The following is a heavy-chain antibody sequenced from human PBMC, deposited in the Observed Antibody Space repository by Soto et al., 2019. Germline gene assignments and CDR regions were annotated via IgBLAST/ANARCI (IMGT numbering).Heavy chain of an antibody. V-gene: IGHV4-31*03. J-gene: IGHJ5*02. Sequence: QVQLQESGPGLVKPSQTLSLTCTVSGGSISSGGYYWSWIRQHPGKGLEWIGYIYYSGSTYYNPSLKSRVTLSVETSKNHFSLKLSSVTAADTAVYYCARWKGYYGSGSYYWPLNTFDPWGQGTLVTVSS. CDR2: IYYSGST. CDR3: ARWKGYYGSGSYYWPLNTFDP. CDR1: GGSISSGGYY. D-gene: IGHD3-10*01.